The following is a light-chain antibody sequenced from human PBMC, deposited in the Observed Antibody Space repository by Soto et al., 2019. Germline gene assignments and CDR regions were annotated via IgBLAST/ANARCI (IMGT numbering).Light chain of an antibody. CDR1: ESVSTN. CDR3: QQYNDWPLT. V-gene: IGKV3-15*01. CDR2: GAS. J-gene: IGKJ5*01. Sequence: EIVMTQSPATLSVSPGERATLSCRASESVSTNLAWYQQKPGQAPRLLIYGASTRATGIPARFSGSGPGTEFTLTMSCLQSEDFAVYYCQQYNDWPLTFGQGTRLEI.